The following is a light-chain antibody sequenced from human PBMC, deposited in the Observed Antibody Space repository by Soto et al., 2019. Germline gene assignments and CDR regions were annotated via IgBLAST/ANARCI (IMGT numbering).Light chain of an antibody. J-gene: IGLJ1*01. Sequence: QSALTQPASLSGSPGQSITISCTGTSSDIGAYDYVSWFQQHPGKAPKLMISEVNNRPSGVSNRFSGSKSGNTAYLTISGLQVEDEAEYFCCSFTTTSTHVFGTVTKLTVL. CDR2: EVN. V-gene: IGLV2-14*01. CDR1: SSDIGAYDY. CDR3: CSFTTTSTHV.